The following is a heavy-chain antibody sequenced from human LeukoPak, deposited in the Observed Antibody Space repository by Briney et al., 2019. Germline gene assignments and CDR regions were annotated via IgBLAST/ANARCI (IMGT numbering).Heavy chain of an antibody. D-gene: IGHD6-13*01. Sequence: SETLSLTCTVSGGSISGYYWSWIREPPGKGLQWIGYIYYSGSTNYNPSLKSRLTLSVDTSKSQIVRKVSPVTAADTAVYCCARESWAAGYFDYGGQGTLVTVSS. CDR2: IYYSGST. V-gene: IGHV4-59*01. CDR3: ARESWAAGYFDY. CDR1: GGSISGYY. J-gene: IGHJ4*02.